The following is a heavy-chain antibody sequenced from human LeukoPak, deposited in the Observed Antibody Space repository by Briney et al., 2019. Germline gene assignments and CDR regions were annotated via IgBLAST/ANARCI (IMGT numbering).Heavy chain of an antibody. D-gene: IGHD1-26*01. CDR1: XASIKRNY. CDR2: ILASGST. Sequence: TLSLTCSVSXASIKRNYWNWIRQPAGTGLEWIGRILASGSTNYNPSLRSRVTLSMDTSKNEFSLTLTSVTAADTGTYYCARGQWEGGRYNWFDSWGQGTLVSVSS. J-gene: IGHJ5*01. V-gene: IGHV4-4*07. CDR3: ARGQWEGGRYNWFDS.